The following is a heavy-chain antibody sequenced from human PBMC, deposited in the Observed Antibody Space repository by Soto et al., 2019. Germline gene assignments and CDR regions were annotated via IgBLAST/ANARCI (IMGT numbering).Heavy chain of an antibody. D-gene: IGHD4-17*01. CDR2: IYYSGST. CDR3: ARNIGEYEGYWFDP. V-gene: IGHV4-39*01. J-gene: IGHJ5*02. Sequence: SETLSLTCTVSGVSISSSTYYWGWIRQPPGKGLEWIGSIYYSGSTYYNPSLKSRVSISVDTSKNQFSLKLSSVTAADTALYFWARNIGEYEGYWFDPWGQGTLVTVSS. CDR1: GVSISSSTYY.